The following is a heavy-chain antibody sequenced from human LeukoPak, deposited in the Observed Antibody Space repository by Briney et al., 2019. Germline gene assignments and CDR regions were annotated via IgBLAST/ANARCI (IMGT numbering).Heavy chain of an antibody. CDR2: IYPGDSDT. CDR3: ARLTRGYRYGYNDY. J-gene: IGHJ4*02. Sequence: GESLKISCKGSGYSFTSYWIGWVRQMPGKGLEWMGSIYPGDSDTRYSPSLQGQVTISADKSISTAYLQWSSLKASDSAMYYCARLTRGYRYGYNDYWGQGTLVTVSS. CDR1: GYSFTSYW. D-gene: IGHD5-18*01. V-gene: IGHV5-51*01.